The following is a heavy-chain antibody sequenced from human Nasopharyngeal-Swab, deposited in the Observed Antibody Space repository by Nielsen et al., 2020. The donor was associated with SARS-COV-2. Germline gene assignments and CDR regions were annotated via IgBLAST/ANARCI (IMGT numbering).Heavy chain of an antibody. CDR2: IITIFGTA. CDR3: ARTVATGPYHFDY. CDR1: GGTFSSYA. V-gene: IGHV1-69*13. J-gene: IGHJ4*02. Sequence: SVKVSCKASGGTFSSYAISWVRQAPGQGLEWMGGIITIFGTANYAQKFQGRVTITADESTSTAYMELSSLRSEDTAVYYCARTVATGPYHFDYWGQGTLVTVSS. D-gene: IGHD5-12*01.